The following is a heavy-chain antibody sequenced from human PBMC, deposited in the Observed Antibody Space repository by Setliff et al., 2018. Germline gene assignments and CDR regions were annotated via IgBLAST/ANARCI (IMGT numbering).Heavy chain of an antibody. J-gene: IGHJ3*02. V-gene: IGHV4-34*01. CDR1: GGSFSYYY. CDR3: ARIGGSTTVNLLGLFQTPPDAFDI. Sequence: PSETLSLTCAVSGGSFSYYYWSWVRQSPGRGLEWIGRRGPNGSTNYNPSLGSRATISFDSSKIELSLKLASVTAADTAVYYCARIGGSTTVNLLGLFQTPPDAFDIWGQGTMVTVSS. CDR2: RGPNGST. D-gene: IGHD4-17*01.